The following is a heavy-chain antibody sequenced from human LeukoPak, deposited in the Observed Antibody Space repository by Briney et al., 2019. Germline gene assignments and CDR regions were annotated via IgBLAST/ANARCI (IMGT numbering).Heavy chain of an antibody. Sequence: GGSLRLSCAASGFAFSSYGMHWVRQAPGKGLEWVAFIRYDGSNKYYADSVKGRFTISRDKSKNTLYLQMTSLRAEDTAVYYFAKGPKVAAGPMDVWGKGTTVTVSP. CDR3: AKGPKVAAGPMDV. V-gene: IGHV3-30*02. D-gene: IGHD6-13*01. J-gene: IGHJ6*04. CDR1: GFAFSSYG. CDR2: IRYDGSNK.